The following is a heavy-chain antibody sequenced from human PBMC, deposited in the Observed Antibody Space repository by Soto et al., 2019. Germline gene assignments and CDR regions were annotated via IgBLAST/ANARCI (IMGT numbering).Heavy chain of an antibody. CDR3: ARVSRDAYNPRPDYFDY. CDR2: INHSGST. J-gene: IGHJ4*02. V-gene: IGHV4-34*01. D-gene: IGHD1-1*01. Sequence: SETLSLTCAFYGGSFSGYYWSWIRQPPGKGLEWIGEINHSGSTNYNPSLKSRVTISVDTSKNQFSLKLSSVTAADTAVYYCARVSRDAYNPRPDYFDYWGQRTLVTASS. CDR1: GGSFSGYY.